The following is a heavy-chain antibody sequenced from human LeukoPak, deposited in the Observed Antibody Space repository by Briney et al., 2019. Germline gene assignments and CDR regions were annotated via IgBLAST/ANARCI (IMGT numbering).Heavy chain of an antibody. J-gene: IGHJ4*02. CDR3: AKGWLGNSFDY. CDR2: IRNDGSNK. CDR1: GFTFSSYC. V-gene: IGHV3-30*02. Sequence: PGGSLRLSCAASGFTFSSYCMHWVRQAPGKGLEWVAFIRNDGSNKYYADSVKGRFTISRDNSKNTLYLQMNSLRAEDTAVYYCAKGWLGNSFDYSGQGTLVTVYS. D-gene: IGHD6-19*01.